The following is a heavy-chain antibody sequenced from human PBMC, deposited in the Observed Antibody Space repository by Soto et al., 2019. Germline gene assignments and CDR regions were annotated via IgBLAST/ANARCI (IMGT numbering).Heavy chain of an antibody. CDR1: ESTVSRDW. J-gene: IGHJ4*02. Sequence: EVHLVESGGGLVQTGGSLRLSCAISESTVSRDWMNWVRQAPGKGLEWVAHTNQDGSEKYYADSVKGRFTISRDNAKKSRYLQMNSLRAGDTAMYYCSGGVGDAFWGQGTLVTVSS. CDR3: SGGVGDAF. V-gene: IGHV3-7*01. D-gene: IGHD1-26*01. CDR2: TNQDGSEK.